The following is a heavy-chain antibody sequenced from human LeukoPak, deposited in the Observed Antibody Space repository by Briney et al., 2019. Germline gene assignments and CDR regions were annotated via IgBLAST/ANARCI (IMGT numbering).Heavy chain of an antibody. CDR2: INGSGGST. Sequence: GGSLRLSCAASGFTFSGYAMRWVRQAPGKGLERMAAINGSGGSTYYADSVKDRFTISSDKSKKTLYLQMNSLRAEGTAVYYCAREGLENNYYYRDVWGKETTLTVSS. J-gene: IGHJ6*03. CDR1: GFTFSGYA. CDR3: AREGLENNYYYRDV. D-gene: IGHD1-1*01. V-gene: IGHV3-23*01.